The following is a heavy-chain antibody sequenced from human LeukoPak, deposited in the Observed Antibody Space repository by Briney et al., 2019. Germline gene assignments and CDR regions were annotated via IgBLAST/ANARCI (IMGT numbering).Heavy chain of an antibody. Sequence: SESLSLTCAVYGGSFSGYYWSWIRQPPGKGLGWLVEINHSGSTNYNPSLKSRVTISVDTSKNQFSLKLSSVTAADTAVYYCASAIVLWCGGPTLYYDHLALRRRATKASVSS. CDR2: INHSGST. D-gene: IGHD4/OR15-4a*01. J-gene: IGHJ6*03. CDR3: ASAIVLWCGGPTLYYDHLAL. V-gene: IGHV4-34*01. CDR1: GGSFSGYY.